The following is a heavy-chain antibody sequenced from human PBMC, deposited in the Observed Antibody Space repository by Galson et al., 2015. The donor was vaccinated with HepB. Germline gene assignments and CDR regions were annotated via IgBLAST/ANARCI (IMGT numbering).Heavy chain of an antibody. CDR3: ARGGLNYALFFDF. V-gene: IGHV3-64*02. D-gene: IGHD4-11*01. CDR1: GFTFSIYA. Sequence: SLRLSCAASGFTFSIYAMHWVRQAPGKGLEYVSGIRRNGDTTYYADSVKGRFTISRDNSNNMLYLQMGSLRPEDMAVYYCARGGLNYALFFDFWGQGTLVTVSS. CDR2: IRRNGDTT. J-gene: IGHJ4*02.